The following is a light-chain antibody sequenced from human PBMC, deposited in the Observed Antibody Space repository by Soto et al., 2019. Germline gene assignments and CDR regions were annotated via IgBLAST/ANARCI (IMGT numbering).Light chain of an antibody. CDR2: EGD. V-gene: IGLV2-23*01. Sequence: QSVLTQPASVSGSPGQSITISCTGTSSDVGSYNLVSWYQQHPGKAPKLMIYEGDKRPSGVSNRFSGSKSDNTASLTISGLQAEDEADYYCCSYAGGSTSPYVFGTGTKVTGL. CDR1: SSDVGSYNL. CDR3: CSYAGGSTSPYV. J-gene: IGLJ1*01.